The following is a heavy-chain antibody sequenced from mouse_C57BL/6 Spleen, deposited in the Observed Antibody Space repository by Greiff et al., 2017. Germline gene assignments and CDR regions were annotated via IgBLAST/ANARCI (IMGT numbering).Heavy chain of an antibody. CDR2: IDPSDSET. D-gene: IGHD1-1*01. Sequence: VQLQQPGAELVRPGSSVKLSCKASGYTFTSYWMHWVKQRPIQGLEWIGNIDPSDSETHYTQKFKDQATLSVDKSSSTADMELSSLPSEDYAVYYCARGGYYGSSHWYFDVWGTGTTVTVSS. CDR3: ARGGYYGSSHWYFDV. CDR1: GYTFTSYW. V-gene: IGHV1-52*01. J-gene: IGHJ1*03.